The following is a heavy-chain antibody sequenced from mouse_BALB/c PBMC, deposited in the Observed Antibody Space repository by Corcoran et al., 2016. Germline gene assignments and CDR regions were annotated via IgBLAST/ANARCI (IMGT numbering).Heavy chain of an antibody. V-gene: IGHV9-1*02. CDR1: GYTFTNYG. Sequence: QIQLVQSGPELKKPGETVKISCKASGYTFTNYGMNWVKQAPGKGLKWMGWINTYTGEPTYADDFKGRFAFSLETSASTAYLQINNLKNDDMATYFCARGDSSNFDYWGQGTTIT. D-gene: IGHD3-3*01. CDR2: INTYTGEP. J-gene: IGHJ2*01. CDR3: ARGDSSNFDY.